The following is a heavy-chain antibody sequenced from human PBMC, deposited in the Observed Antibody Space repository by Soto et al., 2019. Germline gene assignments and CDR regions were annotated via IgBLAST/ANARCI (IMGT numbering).Heavy chain of an antibody. Sequence: ASVKVSCKVSGYTLTELSMHWVRQAPGKGLEWMGGFDPEDGETIYAQKFQGRVTMTEDTSTDTAYMELSSLRSEDTAVYYCATIRYHYYDSSGYYYYFDYWGQGTLVTVS. V-gene: IGHV1-24*01. D-gene: IGHD3-22*01. CDR3: ATIRYHYYDSSGYYYYFDY. CDR1: GYTLTELS. J-gene: IGHJ4*02. CDR2: FDPEDGET.